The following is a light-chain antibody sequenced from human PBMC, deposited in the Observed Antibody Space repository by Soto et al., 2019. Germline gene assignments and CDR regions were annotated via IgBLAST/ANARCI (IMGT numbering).Light chain of an antibody. Sequence: IVLTQAPATLSSSPGETAPLSGTASQYVGTRLAWYQHKPGQAPRLLIYYASNRATGIPARFSGSESWTDFTLTINSLAPEDFAIYYCHQRQSWPRTFGQGTKVEIK. CDR1: QYVGTR. CDR3: HQRQSWPRT. CDR2: YAS. J-gene: IGKJ1*01. V-gene: IGKV3-11*01.